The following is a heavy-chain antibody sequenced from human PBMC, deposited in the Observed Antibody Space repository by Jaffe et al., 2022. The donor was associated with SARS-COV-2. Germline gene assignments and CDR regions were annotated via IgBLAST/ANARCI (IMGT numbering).Heavy chain of an antibody. D-gene: IGHD6-6*01. Sequence: QLQLQESGSGLVKPSQTLSLTCAVSGGSISSGGYSWSWIRQPPGKGLEWIGYIYHSGSTYYNPSLKSRVTISVDRSKNQFSLKLSSVTAADTAVYYCARSPIAARYYYYYYGMDVWGQGTTVTVSS. J-gene: IGHJ6*02. CDR1: GGSISSGGYS. V-gene: IGHV4-30-2*01. CDR3: ARSPIAARYYYYYYGMDV. CDR2: IYHSGST.